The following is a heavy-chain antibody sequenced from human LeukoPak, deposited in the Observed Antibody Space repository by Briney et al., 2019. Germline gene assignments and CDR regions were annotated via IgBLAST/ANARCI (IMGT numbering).Heavy chain of an antibody. CDR2: IYYSGST. V-gene: IGHV4-39*07. Sequence: SETLSLTCTVSGGSISSSSYYWGWIRQPPGKGLEWIGSIYYSGSTYYNPSLKSRVTISVDTSKNQFSLKLSSVTAADTAVYYCARVLGSGSYYLAFDIWGQGTMVTISS. D-gene: IGHD3-10*01. J-gene: IGHJ3*02. CDR1: GGSISSSSYY. CDR3: ARVLGSGSYYLAFDI.